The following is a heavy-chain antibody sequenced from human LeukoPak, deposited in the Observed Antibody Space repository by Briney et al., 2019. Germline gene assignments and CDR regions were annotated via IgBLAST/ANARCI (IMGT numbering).Heavy chain of an antibody. CDR1: GYSFTSYW. J-gene: IGHJ5*02. Sequence: GESLKISCKDSGYSFTSYWIGWVRQMPGKGLEWMGIIYPGDSDTRYSPSFQGQVTISADKSISTAYLPWSSLKASDTALYYCARGEFETTLTKSWFDPWGQGTLVTVSS. V-gene: IGHV5-51*01. CDR2: IYPGDSDT. D-gene: IGHD4-17*01. CDR3: ARGEFETTLTKSWFDP.